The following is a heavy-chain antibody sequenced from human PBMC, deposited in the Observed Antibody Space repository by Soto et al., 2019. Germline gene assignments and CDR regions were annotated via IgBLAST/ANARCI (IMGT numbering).Heavy chain of an antibody. Sequence: PGGSLRLSCAASGFTVSSNYMSWVRQAPGKGLEWVSVIYSGGSTYYADSVKGRFTISRDNSKNTLYLQMNSLRAEDTAVYYCARLYYGSGSAPDYWGQGTLVTVSS. V-gene: IGHV3-53*01. CDR2: IYSGGST. D-gene: IGHD3-10*01. CDR1: GFTVSSNY. CDR3: ARLYYGSGSAPDY. J-gene: IGHJ4*02.